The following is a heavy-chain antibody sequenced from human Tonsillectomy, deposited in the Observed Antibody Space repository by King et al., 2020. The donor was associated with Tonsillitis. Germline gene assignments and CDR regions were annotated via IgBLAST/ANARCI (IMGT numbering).Heavy chain of an antibody. CDR2: VGSSGGYI. CDR3: ARVKKYYYDSSGYPLDTFDI. J-gene: IGHJ3*02. CDR1: EFIFSTYT. D-gene: IGHD3-22*01. V-gene: IGHV3-21*01. Sequence: VQLVESGGGLVKPGGSLRLSCAASEFIFSTYTMNWVRQAPGKGLEWVSSVGSSGGYIYYADSVKGRFTITRDNPENSLYLQMNSLRAEDTAVYYCARVKKYYYDSSGYPLDTFDIWGQGTMVTVSS.